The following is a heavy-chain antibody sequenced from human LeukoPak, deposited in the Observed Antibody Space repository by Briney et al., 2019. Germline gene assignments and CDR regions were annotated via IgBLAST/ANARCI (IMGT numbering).Heavy chain of an antibody. CDR2: VNSDGGST. Sequence: GGSLRLSCAASGFSFSSYWMHWVRQAPGKGLEWVSRVNSDGGSTVNADSVKGRFIISRDNAKKTLELEMHSLRAEDTAVCYCVRGGARRGFYTMDVWGQGTTVIVSS. CDR3: VRGGARRGFYTMDV. V-gene: IGHV3-74*03. J-gene: IGHJ6*02. D-gene: IGHD2/OR15-2a*01. CDR1: GFSFSSYW.